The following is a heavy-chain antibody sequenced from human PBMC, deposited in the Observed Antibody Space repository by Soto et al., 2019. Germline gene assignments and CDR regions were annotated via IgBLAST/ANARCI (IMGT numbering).Heavy chain of an antibody. CDR2: IKGKSHGGTT. CDR1: GFTFTDAW. Sequence: EVQLVESGGDLVKPGGSLRLSCAASGFTFTDAWMNWVRQAPGKGLEWVGRIKGKSHGGTTDYAAPGKGRFTIARDDSRITLYLQMNNLKTEDTAVYYCTAGIVGDTNGKDVWGQGTTVTVSS. J-gene: IGHJ6*02. CDR3: TAGIVGDTNGKDV. V-gene: IGHV3-15*07. D-gene: IGHD1-26*01.